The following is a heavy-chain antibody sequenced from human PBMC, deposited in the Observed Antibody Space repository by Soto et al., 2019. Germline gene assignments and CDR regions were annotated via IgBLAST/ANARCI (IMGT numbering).Heavy chain of an antibody. CDR3: ARHPGGYLNDAFDS. Sequence: PSETLSLTCTVSGGSISSYYWSWIRQPPGKGLEWIGYIYYSGSTNYNPSLKSRVTISVDTSKNQFSLKLSSVTAADTAVYYCARHPGGYLNDAFDSWGQGTMVTVSS. V-gene: IGHV4-59*08. CDR2: IYYSGST. CDR1: GGSISSYY. D-gene: IGHD5-12*01. J-gene: IGHJ3*02.